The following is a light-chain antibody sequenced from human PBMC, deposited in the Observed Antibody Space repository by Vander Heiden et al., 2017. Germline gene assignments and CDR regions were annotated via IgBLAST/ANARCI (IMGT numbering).Light chain of an antibody. CDR3: SSYTGSNTV. CDR2: DVS. CDR1: SSDVGVYNY. J-gene: IGLJ2*01. Sequence: QSAMTQPASVSGSPGQSITIPCTGSSSDVGVYNYVAWYQQHPGEAPKLMIYDVSYRPSGISNRFSGSKSGNTASLTISGLQAEDEADYYCSSYTGSNTVFGGGTKLTVL. V-gene: IGLV2-14*03.